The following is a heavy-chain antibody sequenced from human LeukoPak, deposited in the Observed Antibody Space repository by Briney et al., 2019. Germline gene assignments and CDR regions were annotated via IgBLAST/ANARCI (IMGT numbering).Heavy chain of an antibody. CDR1: GFTFSSYA. J-gene: IGHJ4*02. D-gene: IGHD6-19*01. Sequence: GGSLRLSCAASGFTFSSYAMSWVRQAPGKGLEWVSAISGSGGSTYYADSVKGRFTISRDNSKNTLYLQMNSLRAEDTAVYYCAKARIGGWYGSGGSYWGQGTLVTVSS. CDR3: AKARIGGWYGSGGSY. V-gene: IGHV3-23*01. CDR2: ISGSGGST.